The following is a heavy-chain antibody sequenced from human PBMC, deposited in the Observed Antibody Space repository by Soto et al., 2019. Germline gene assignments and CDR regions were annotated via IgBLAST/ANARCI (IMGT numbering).Heavy chain of an antibody. Sequence: GGSLRLSCAASGFTFSSYAMSWVRQAPGKGLEWVSAISGSGGSTYYADSVKGRFTISRDNSKNTLYLQMNSLRAEDTAVYYCAKEFGSHLGELSFFDYWGQGTLVTVSS. J-gene: IGHJ4*02. V-gene: IGHV3-23*01. CDR3: AKEFGSHLGELSFFDY. D-gene: IGHD3-16*02. CDR1: GFTFSSYA. CDR2: ISGSGGST.